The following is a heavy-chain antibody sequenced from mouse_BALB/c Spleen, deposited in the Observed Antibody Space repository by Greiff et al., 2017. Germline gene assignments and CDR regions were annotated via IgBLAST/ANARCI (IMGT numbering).Heavy chain of an antibody. CDR1: GYTFTDYE. D-gene: IGHD1-2*01. CDR3: TGRITTATLRFAY. CDR2: IDPETGGT. V-gene: IGHV1-15*01. Sequence: VKLVESGAELVRPGASVTLSCTASGYTFTDYEMHWVQQTPVHGLEWIGAIDPETGGTAYNQKFKGKATLTADKTSSTTYMVLRSLTSEDATVYYCTGRITTATLRFAYWGQGTMVTVSA. J-gene: IGHJ3*01.